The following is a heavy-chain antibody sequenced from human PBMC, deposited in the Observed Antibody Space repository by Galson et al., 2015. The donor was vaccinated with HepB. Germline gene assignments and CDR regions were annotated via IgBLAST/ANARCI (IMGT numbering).Heavy chain of an antibody. Sequence: CAASGFTFSSYSMNWVRQAPGKGLEWVSYISSSSSTIYYADSVKGRFTISRDNAKNSLYLQMNSLRAEDTAVYYCAREGYGDYADAFDIWGQGTMVTVSS. CDR1: GFTFSSYS. CDR3: AREGYGDYADAFDI. V-gene: IGHV3-48*01. D-gene: IGHD4-17*01. J-gene: IGHJ3*02. CDR2: ISSSSSTI.